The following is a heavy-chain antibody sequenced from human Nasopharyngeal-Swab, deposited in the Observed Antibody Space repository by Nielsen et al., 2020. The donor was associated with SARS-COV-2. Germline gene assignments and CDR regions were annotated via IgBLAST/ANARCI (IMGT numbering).Heavy chain of an antibody. D-gene: IGHD4-17*01. Sequence: WIRQPPGKGLEWIGYIYYSGSTYYNPSLKSRVTISVDTSKNQFSLKLSSATAADTAVYYCARNYGDQVNMDVWGKGTTVTVSS. CDR3: ARNYGDQVNMDV. CDR2: IYYSGST. V-gene: IGHV4-31*02. J-gene: IGHJ6*04.